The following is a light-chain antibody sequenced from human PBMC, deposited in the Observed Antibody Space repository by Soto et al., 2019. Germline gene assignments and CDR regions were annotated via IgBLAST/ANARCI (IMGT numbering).Light chain of an antibody. CDR2: AAS. CDR1: QSINIY. Sequence: IQLTLSPSSLSASVGDRVTVTCRASQSINIYLNWYQQTPGKAPTLLIYAASSLQSGVPSRFSGGGSRTDFTLTITSLQAEDFATYYCQQSYRSPYTFGQGTKLEI. V-gene: IGKV1-39*01. J-gene: IGKJ2*01. CDR3: QQSYRSPYT.